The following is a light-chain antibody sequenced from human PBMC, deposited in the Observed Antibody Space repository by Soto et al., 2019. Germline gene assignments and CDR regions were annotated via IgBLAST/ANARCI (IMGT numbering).Light chain of an antibody. CDR1: QSVSSSY. Sequence: EIVLTQSPGTLSLSPGERATISCRASQSVSSSYLAWYQQKPGQAPRLIIYGASSRATGIPYRFSGSGAGTDFTLTSRRLEHEDFAVYYCQQYGSSRTFGPGTKVDIK. CDR3: QQYGSSRT. CDR2: GAS. V-gene: IGKV3-20*01. J-gene: IGKJ3*01.